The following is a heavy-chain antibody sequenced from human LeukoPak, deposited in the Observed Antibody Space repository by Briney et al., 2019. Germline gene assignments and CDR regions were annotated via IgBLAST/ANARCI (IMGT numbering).Heavy chain of an antibody. J-gene: IGHJ3*02. V-gene: IGHV4-4*07. D-gene: IGHD3-16*02. Sequence: SETLSLTCDVSGGSISGYYWSWIRQPAGKGLEWIGRMYTSGGAMYTPSLRRRLTMSVDTPKNQISLELRSVTAADTAVYYCARVDYDYVWGSYRSRFDIWGQGTMVTVSS. CDR1: GGSISGYY. CDR2: MYTSGGA. CDR3: ARVDYDYVWGSYRSRFDI.